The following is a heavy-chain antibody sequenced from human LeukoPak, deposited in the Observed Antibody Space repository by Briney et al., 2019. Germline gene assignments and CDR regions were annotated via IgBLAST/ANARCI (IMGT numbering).Heavy chain of an antibody. CDR3: ARGRGKAAAGKKNWFDP. CDR1: GYTFTSYD. Sequence: GASVKVSCKASGYTFTSYDINWLRQATGQGLEWMGWMNPNSGNTGYAQKFQGRVTMTRNTSISTAYMELSSLRSEDTAVYYCARGRGKAAAGKKNWFDPWGQGTLVTVSS. CDR2: MNPNSGNT. J-gene: IGHJ5*02. V-gene: IGHV1-8*01. D-gene: IGHD6-13*01.